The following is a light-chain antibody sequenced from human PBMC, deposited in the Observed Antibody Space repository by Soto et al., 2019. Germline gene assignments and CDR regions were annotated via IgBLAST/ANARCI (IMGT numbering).Light chain of an antibody. CDR3: QQYVNYPYT. CDR1: QSISRW. V-gene: IGKV1-5*01. Sequence: DIQMTPSPSTLSPSVGDRVAITCRASQSISRWSAWYQQTPGKAPKLLIYDASSLASGVPSRFSGSGSGTEFTLTISSLQPDDFVTYYCQQYVNYPYTFGQGTRLEIK. J-gene: IGKJ5*01. CDR2: DAS.